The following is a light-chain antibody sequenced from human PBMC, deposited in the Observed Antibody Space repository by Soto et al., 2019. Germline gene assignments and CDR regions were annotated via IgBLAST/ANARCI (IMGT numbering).Light chain of an antibody. CDR1: QSLFFRSKNKDY. CDR2: WST. CDR3: HQYYSIPYS. Sequence: DIVMTQSPDSLAVSPGERATINCKSSQSLFFRSKNKDYLAWYQHKPGQPPKLLFYWSTTRESGVPDRFSGSGSGTDFTLTISSLQAEDVAVYYCHQYYSIPYSFGQGTKLEIK. V-gene: IGKV4-1*01. J-gene: IGKJ2*03.